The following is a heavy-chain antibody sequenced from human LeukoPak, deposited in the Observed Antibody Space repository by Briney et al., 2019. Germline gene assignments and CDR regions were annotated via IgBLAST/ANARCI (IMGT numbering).Heavy chain of an antibody. Sequence: SETLSLTCTVSGVSISSHYWSWIRQSPGKGLVWIGYIYYSRSTNYNPSLKSRVTISVDTSKNQFSLKLSSVTVADTAVYYCARGEMATIEDAFDIWGQGTMVTVSS. CDR2: IYYSRST. CDR1: GVSISSHY. D-gene: IGHD5-24*01. CDR3: ARGEMATIEDAFDI. J-gene: IGHJ3*02. V-gene: IGHV4-59*11.